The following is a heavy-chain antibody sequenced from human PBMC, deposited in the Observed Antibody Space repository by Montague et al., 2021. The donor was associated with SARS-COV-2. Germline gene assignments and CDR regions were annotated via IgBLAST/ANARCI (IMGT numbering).Heavy chain of an antibody. CDR3: ARGRQWLVLGQVDY. D-gene: IGHD3-22*01. CDR1: GFTFSSHP. Sequence: SLRLSCTASGFTFSSHPMYWVRQAPGNGLEWVAVISFDGSSKYYVDSMKGRLTISRDNSKNTLFLQMNSLRVEDTAVYYCARGRQWLVLGQVDYWGQGTLVTVSS. CDR2: ISFDGSSK. J-gene: IGHJ4*02. V-gene: IGHV3-30*04.